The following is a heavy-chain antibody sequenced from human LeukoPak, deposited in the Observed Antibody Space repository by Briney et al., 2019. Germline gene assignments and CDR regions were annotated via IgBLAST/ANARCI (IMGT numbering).Heavy chain of an antibody. J-gene: IGHJ4*02. CDR2: IYYSGST. CDR3: ARDAILGPGYSYGYYFDY. Sequence: SETLSLTCTVSGGSVSSGSYYWSWIRQPPGKGLEWIGYIYYSGSTNYNPSLKSRVTISVDTSKNQFSLKLSSVTAADTAVYYCARDAILGPGYSYGYYFDYWGQGTLVTVSS. D-gene: IGHD5-18*01. V-gene: IGHV4-61*01. CDR1: GGSVSSGSYY.